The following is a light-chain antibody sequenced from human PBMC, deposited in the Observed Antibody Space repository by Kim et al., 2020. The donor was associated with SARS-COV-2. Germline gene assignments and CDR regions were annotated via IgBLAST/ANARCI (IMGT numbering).Light chain of an antibody. J-gene: IGKJ5*01. CDR2: DAS. V-gene: IGKV3-11*01. CDR3: PQQTGHPYT. Sequence: EIVLTQSPATLSLSPGERATLSCRASQSVSSLLAWYQQKPGQAPRLLIYDASNRATGIPARFTGSGSGTEFTLTIRSLEPDDFAGYYCPQQTGHPYTFGRGTRLEIK. CDR1: QSVSSL.